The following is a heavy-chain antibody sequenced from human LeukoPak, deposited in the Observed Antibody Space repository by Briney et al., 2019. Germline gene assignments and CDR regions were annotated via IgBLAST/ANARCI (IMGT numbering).Heavy chain of an antibody. V-gene: IGHV1-18*01. Sequence: ASVKVSCKASGYTFTCYGISWVRQAPGQGLEWMGWISAYNGNTNYAQKLQGRVTMTTDTSTSTAYMELRSLRSDDTAVYYCARDTYYYGSGTYAWYLDLWGRGTLVTVSS. CDR2: ISAYNGNT. D-gene: IGHD3-10*01. J-gene: IGHJ2*01. CDR1: GYTFTCYG. CDR3: ARDTYYYGSGTYAWYLDL.